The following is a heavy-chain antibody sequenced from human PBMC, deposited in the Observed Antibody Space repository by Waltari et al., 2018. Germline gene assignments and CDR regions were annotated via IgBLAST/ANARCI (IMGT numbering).Heavy chain of an antibody. Sequence: QVQLQESGPGLVKPSETLSLTCTVSGGSISSYYWSWIRQPAGKGLEWLGRIYTSGSTDNNPSLKNRVPMSVDTAKNQCSLKLSSVTAADTAVYYCARTAVAGFDYWGQGTLVTVSS. D-gene: IGHD6-19*01. CDR3: ARTAVAGFDY. V-gene: IGHV4-4*07. CDR2: IYTSGST. J-gene: IGHJ4*02. CDR1: GGSISSYY.